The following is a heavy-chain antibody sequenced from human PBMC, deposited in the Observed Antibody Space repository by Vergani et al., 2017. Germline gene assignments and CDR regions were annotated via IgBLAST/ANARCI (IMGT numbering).Heavy chain of an antibody. V-gene: IGHV3-23*01. Sequence: EVQLLESGGGLVQPGGSLRLSCAASGFTFSSYDMSWVRQAPGKGLEWVSAISGSGGSTYYADSVKGRFTISRYNSKNTLYLQMNSLRAEDTAVYYCAKTSSIAAAGLQFDYWGQGTLVTVSS. CDR3: AKTSSIAAAGLQFDY. CDR2: ISGSGGST. J-gene: IGHJ4*02. CDR1: GFTFSSYD. D-gene: IGHD6-13*01.